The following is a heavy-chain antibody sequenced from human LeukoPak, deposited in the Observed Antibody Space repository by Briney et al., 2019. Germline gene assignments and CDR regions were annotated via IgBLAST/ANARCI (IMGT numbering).Heavy chain of an antibody. J-gene: IGHJ4*02. CDR1: GGSISSYY. V-gene: IGHV4-59*01. Sequence: PSETLSLTCTVSGGSISSYYWSWIRQSPGKGLEYIGYIYYSGSTNYNPSLKSRVTISVDTSKNQFSLKLSSVTAADTAVYYCASKGIAAAGTIDYWGQGTLVTVSS. D-gene: IGHD6-13*01. CDR2: IYYSGST. CDR3: ASKGIAAAGTIDY.